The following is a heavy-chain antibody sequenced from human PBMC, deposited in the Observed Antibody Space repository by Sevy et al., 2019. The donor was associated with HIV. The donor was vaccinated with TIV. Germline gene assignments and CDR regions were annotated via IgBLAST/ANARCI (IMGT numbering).Heavy chain of an antibody. Sequence: GGSLRLSCTASGFNFNNYWMHWVRQVPGKGLVWVSRINSDGYSINYADFVKGRFTISRDNAKNRLYVQMNSLRAEDTAVYFWARGSRGTMGVWGQGTTVTVSS. CDR1: GFNFNNYW. J-gene: IGHJ6*02. V-gene: IGHV3-74*01. CDR3: ARGSRGTMGV. D-gene: IGHD1-1*01. CDR2: INSDGYSI.